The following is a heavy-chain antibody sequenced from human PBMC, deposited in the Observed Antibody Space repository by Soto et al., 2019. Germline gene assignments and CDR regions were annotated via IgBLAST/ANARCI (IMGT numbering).Heavy chain of an antibody. CDR2: IYYSGST. V-gene: IGHV4-59*08. J-gene: IGHJ2*01. CDR3: ARQEDYYDSSGYYQGHFDL. Sequence: QVQLQESGPGLVKPSETLSLTCTVSGGSISSYYWSWIRQPPGKGLEWIGYIYYSGSTNYNPSLKSRVTKSVDTSKNQFSLKLSSVTAADTAVYYCARQEDYYDSSGYYQGHFDLWGRGTLVTVSS. CDR1: GGSISSYY. D-gene: IGHD3-22*01.